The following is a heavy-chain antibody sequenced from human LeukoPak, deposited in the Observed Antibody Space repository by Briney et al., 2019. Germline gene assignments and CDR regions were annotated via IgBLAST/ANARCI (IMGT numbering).Heavy chain of an antibody. CDR2: ISSSSSYI. Sequence: GGSLRLSCAASGFTFSSYAMSWVRQAPGKGLEWVSSISSSSSYIYYADSVKGRFTISRDNAKNSLYLQMNSLRAEDTAVYYCARGDDYGDKEDYWGQGTLVTVSS. D-gene: IGHD4-17*01. CDR1: GFTFSSYA. J-gene: IGHJ4*02. V-gene: IGHV3-21*01. CDR3: ARGDDYGDKEDY.